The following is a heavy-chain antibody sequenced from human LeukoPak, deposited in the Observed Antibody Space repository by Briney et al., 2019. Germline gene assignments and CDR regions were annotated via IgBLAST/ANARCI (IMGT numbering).Heavy chain of an antibody. CDR2: INHNGNVN. CDR1: GFTFSSYW. J-gene: IGHJ4*02. CDR3: TRGGGPPTTYFDY. D-gene: IGHD2/OR15-2a*01. Sequence: GGSLRLSCAASGFTFSSYWMNWARQAPGKGLEWVASINHNGNVNYYVDSVKGRFTISRDNAKNSLYLQMNSLRGEDTAVYYCTRGGGPPTTYFDYWGQGTLVTVSS. V-gene: IGHV3-7*01.